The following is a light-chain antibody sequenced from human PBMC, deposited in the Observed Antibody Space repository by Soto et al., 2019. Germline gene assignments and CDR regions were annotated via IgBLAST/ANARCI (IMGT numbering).Light chain of an antibody. CDR1: QTVRSD. J-gene: IGKJ1*01. Sequence: IVMTQSPATLSVSPWERATLSCRASQTVRSDFAWYQQKPGQAPRLLFYGASSRAAGIPDRFSGSGSGTDFTLTISRLEPEDFVVYHCQQYGDLPPTFGQGTKVDIK. CDR3: QQYGDLPPT. V-gene: IGKV3-20*01. CDR2: GAS.